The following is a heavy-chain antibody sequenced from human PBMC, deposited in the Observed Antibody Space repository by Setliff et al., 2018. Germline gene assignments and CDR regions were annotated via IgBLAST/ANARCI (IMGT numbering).Heavy chain of an antibody. CDR2: INNYSFKT. CDR3: VRVTSGRLDFDY. V-gene: IGHV1-18*01. CDR1: GYTFSDYG. J-gene: IGHJ4*02. Sequence: ASVKVSCKASGYTFSDYGITWVRQAPGQGLEWMGWINNYSFKTTYPQKFLDRVTMSTDTSATTAYMELKNLRSDDTAVYYCVRVTSGRLDFDYWGQGTPVTVSS. D-gene: IGHD6-19*01.